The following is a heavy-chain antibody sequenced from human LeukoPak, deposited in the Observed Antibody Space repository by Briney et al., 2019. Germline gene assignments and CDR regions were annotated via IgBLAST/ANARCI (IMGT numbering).Heavy chain of an antibody. CDR3: ARVPAYSSSWYDY. CDR1: GFSISDYY. J-gene: IGHJ4*02. V-gene: IGHV3-11*05. D-gene: IGHD6-13*01. Sequence: GGSLRLSCAASGFSISDYYMTWIRQAPGKGLQWVSYISSSSSSNTNYAASVKGRFTISRHSAKNSLYLQMNSLRAEDTAVYFCARVPAYSSSWYDYWGQGTLVTVSS. CDR2: ISSSSSSNT.